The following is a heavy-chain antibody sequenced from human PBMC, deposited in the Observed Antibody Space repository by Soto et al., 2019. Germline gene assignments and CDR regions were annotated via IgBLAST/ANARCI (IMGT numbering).Heavy chain of an antibody. J-gene: IGHJ5*02. D-gene: IGHD6-19*01. CDR3: ARVQGIAVAGTGYWFDP. Sequence: EASVKVSCKASGYTFTSYGISWVRQAPGQGLEWMGWISAYNGNTNYAQKLQGRVTMTTDTSTSTAYMELRSLRSDDTAVYYCARVQGIAVAGTGYWFDPWGQGTLVTVSS. CDR1: GYTFTSYG. V-gene: IGHV1-18*04. CDR2: ISAYNGNT.